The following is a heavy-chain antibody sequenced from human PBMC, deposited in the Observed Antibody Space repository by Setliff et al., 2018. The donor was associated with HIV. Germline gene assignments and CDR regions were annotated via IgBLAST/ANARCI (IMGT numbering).Heavy chain of an antibody. D-gene: IGHD2-8*01. Sequence: PSETLSLTCTVSGDSISSSAYYWGWIRQPAGKGLEWIGRIYTSGSSYSNPSLKSRVTISVDTSKTQVSLRLSSVTAADTAVYFCARRTNGYWGQGTLVTVSS. J-gene: IGHJ4*02. CDR1: GDSISSSAYY. CDR2: IYTSGSS. V-gene: IGHV4-61*02. CDR3: ARRTNGY.